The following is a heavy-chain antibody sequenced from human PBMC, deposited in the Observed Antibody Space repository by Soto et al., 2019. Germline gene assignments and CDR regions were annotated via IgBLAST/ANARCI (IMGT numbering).Heavy chain of an antibody. J-gene: IGHJ6*02. Sequence: GGSLRLSCTASGFTFGDYAMSWFRQAPGKGLEWVGFIRSKAYGGTTEYAASVKGRFTISRDDSKSIAYLQMNSLKTEDTAVYYCTRDCNYDFCAPRPYYYGMDVWGQGTTVTVSS. CDR3: TRDCNYDFCAPRPYYYGMDV. D-gene: IGHD3-3*01. V-gene: IGHV3-49*03. CDR2: IRSKAYGGTT. CDR1: GFTFGDYA.